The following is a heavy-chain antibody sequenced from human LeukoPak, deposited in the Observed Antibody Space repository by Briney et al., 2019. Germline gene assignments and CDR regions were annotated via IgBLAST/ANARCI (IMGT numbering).Heavy chain of an antibody. CDR1: GFTFSDYY. CDR3: TVRGVYYYGMDV. V-gene: IGHV3-11*01. J-gene: IGHJ6*02. D-gene: IGHD3-10*01. CDR2: ISSSGSTI. Sequence: PGGSLRLSCAASGFTFSDYYMSWIRQAPGKGLEWVSYISSSGSTIYYADSVKGRFTISRDNAKNSLYLQMNSLKTEDTAVYYCTVRGVYYYGMDVWGQGTTVTVSS.